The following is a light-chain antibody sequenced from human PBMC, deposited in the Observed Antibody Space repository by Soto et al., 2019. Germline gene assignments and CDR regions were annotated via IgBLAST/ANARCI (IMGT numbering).Light chain of an antibody. CDR3: QQYYSTPRLH. J-gene: IGKJ2*01. V-gene: IGKV4-1*01. CDR2: WAS. CDR1: QSVLYSSNNKNY. Sequence: DIVMTQSPDSLAVSLGERATINCKSSQSVLYSSNNKNYLAWYQQKPGQPPKLLIYWASTRESGVPDRFSGSGSGTDFTLTISSLQAEDVAVYYCQQYYSTPRLHFSQGTKLEIK.